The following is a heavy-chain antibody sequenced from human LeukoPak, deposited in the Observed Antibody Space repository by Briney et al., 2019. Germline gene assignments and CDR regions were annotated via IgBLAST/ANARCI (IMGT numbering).Heavy chain of an antibody. Sequence: SETLSLTCTVSGGSISSGSYYWSWIRQPAGKGLEWIGRIYTSGSTNYNPSLKSRVTISVDTSKNQFSLKLSSVTAADTAVYYCARHVEHYGFWSGYNYYYYYYMDVWGKGTTVTVSS. J-gene: IGHJ6*03. V-gene: IGHV4-61*02. D-gene: IGHD3-3*01. CDR2: IYTSGST. CDR1: GGSISSGSYY. CDR3: ARHVEHYGFWSGYNYYYYYYMDV.